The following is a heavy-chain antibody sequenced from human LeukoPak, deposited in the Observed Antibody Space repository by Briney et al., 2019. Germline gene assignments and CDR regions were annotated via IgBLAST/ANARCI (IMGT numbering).Heavy chain of an antibody. CDR1: GYTFTSYG. J-gene: IGHJ5*02. D-gene: IGHD1-1*01. CDR2: ISAYNGNT. V-gene: IGHV1-18*01. Sequence: GASVNVSRTASGYTFTSYGISWVRQAPGQGLEWMGWISAYNGNTNYAQTLQGRVTMTTDTSTSTAYMELRSLRSDDTAVYYCARARTGKWFDPWGQGTLVTVSS. CDR3: ARARTGKWFDP.